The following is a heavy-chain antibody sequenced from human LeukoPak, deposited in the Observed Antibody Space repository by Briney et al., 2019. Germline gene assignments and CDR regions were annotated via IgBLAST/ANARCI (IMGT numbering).Heavy chain of an antibody. D-gene: IGHD5-12*01. CDR3: ARGFDSKSTYFAY. CDR1: GGSISNSY. Sequence: SQTLSHSSTDSGGSISNSYWNWVRQPPGKGLEWIGYIYYSGTTNYNPSLRSRVTISVDTSKNQFPLRLTSVTAADTAVYYCARGFDSKSTYFAYWGQGTLVTVPS. V-gene: IGHV4-59*01. J-gene: IGHJ4*02. CDR2: IYYSGTT.